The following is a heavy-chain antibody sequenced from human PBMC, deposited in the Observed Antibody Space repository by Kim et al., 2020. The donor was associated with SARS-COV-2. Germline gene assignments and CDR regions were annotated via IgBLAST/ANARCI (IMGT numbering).Heavy chain of an antibody. Sequence: ASVKVSCKASGYTFTSYAMHWVRQAPGQRLEWMGWINAGNGNTKYSQKFQGRVTITRDTSASTAYMALSSLRSEDTAVYYCASELWFGVYIYYYYVMDVWGRGTTVTVSS. D-gene: IGHD3-10*01. CDR2: INAGNGNT. V-gene: IGHV1-3*01. CDR3: ASELWFGVYIYYYYVMDV. CDR1: GYTFTSYA. J-gene: IGHJ6*02.